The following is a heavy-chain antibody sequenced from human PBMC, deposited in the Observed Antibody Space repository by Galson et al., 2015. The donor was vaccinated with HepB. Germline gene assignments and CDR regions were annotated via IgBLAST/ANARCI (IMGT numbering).Heavy chain of an antibody. D-gene: IGHD5-12*01. Sequence: SVKVSCKASGGTFSSYAISRVRQAPGQGLEWMGGIIPIFGTANYAQKFQGRVTITADESTSTAYMELSSLRSEDTAVYYCARTWLRQTTGFDYWGQGTLVTVSS. CDR2: IIPIFGTA. CDR1: GGTFSSYA. CDR3: ARTWLRQTTGFDY. V-gene: IGHV1-69*13. J-gene: IGHJ4*02.